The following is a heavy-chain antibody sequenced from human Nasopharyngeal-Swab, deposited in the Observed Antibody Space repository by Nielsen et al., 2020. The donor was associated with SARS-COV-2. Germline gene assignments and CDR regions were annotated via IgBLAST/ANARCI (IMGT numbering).Heavy chain of an antibody. Sequence: GESLKISCAASGFTFSSYEMNWVRQAPGKGLEWVSYISSSGSTIYYADSVKGRFTISRDNTKNSLYLQMNSLRDEGTAVYYCARKGVSIFGYYYGMDLWGRGATVTVSS. CDR1: GFTFSSYE. CDR2: ISSSGSTI. CDR3: ARKGVSIFGYYYGMDL. V-gene: IGHV3-48*03. J-gene: IGHJ6*02. D-gene: IGHD3-9*01.